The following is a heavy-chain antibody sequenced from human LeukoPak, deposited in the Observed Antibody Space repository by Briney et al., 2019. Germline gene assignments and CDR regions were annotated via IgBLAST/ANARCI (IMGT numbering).Heavy chain of an antibody. Sequence: GASVKVSCKASGGTFSSYAISWVRQAPGQGLEWMGGIIPIFGTANYAQKFQGRVTMTRDTSTSTVYMELSSLRSEDTAVYYCASGLYYDSSGYYDYWGQGTLVTVSS. CDR1: GGTFSSYA. J-gene: IGHJ4*02. CDR2: IIPIFGTA. CDR3: ASGLYYDSSGYYDY. D-gene: IGHD3-22*01. V-gene: IGHV1-69*05.